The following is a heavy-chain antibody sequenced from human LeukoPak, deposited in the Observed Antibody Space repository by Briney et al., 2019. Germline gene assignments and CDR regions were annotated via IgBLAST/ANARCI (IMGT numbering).Heavy chain of an antibody. J-gene: IGHJ6*03. V-gene: IGHV4-4*07. CDR1: GGSISSYY. D-gene: IGHD3-10*01. CDR3: ARDRGAHLYYYYYMDV. Sequence: SETLSLTCTVSGGSISSYYWSWIRQPAGKGLEWIGRIYTSGSTNYNPSLKSRVTMSVDTSKNQFSLKLSSVTAADTAVYYCARDRGAHLYYYYYMDVWGKGTTATVSS. CDR2: IYTSGST.